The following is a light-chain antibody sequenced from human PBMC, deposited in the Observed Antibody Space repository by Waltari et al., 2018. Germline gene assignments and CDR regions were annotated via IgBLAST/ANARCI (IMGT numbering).Light chain of an antibody. CDR3: QQRSDWPWT. J-gene: IGKJ1*01. V-gene: IGKV3-11*01. CDR2: DAS. Sequence: EIVLTQSPATLPLSPGERATLSCCASQSVSNYLAWYQQKPGQAPRLLIYDASKRATGIPARFSGSGSVTDFTLTISSLEPEDFAVYYCQQRSDWPWTFGQGTKVEIK. CDR1: QSVSNY.